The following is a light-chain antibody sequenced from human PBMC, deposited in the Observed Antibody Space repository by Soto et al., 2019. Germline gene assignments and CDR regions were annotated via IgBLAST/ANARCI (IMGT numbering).Light chain of an antibody. CDR2: EGT. V-gene: IGLV2-23*01. Sequence: QSVLTQPASVSGSPGQSITISCSGTSSDVGSDYLVSWYQQHPGTAPKLIIYEGTKRPSEVSDRFSGSRSGNTASLTISGLQTEDEGDYFCCSYGDFRTSWVFGGGTKLTVL. J-gene: IGLJ3*02. CDR3: CSYGDFRTSWV. CDR1: SSDVGSDYL.